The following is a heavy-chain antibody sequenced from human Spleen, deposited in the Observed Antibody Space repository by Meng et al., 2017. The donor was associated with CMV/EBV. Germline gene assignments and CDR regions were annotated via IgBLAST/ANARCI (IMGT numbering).Heavy chain of an antibody. Sequence: VELLQFGADEKKPGASGNVACKGSGYTFTSYHMHWVRQASGKGLEWVGRIRSKANSYATAYAASVKGRFTISRDDSKNTAYLQMNSLKTEDTAVYYCTRHVPAWSGFDPWGQGTLVTVSS. CDR1: GYTFTSYH. J-gene: IGHJ5*02. V-gene: IGHV3-73*01. CDR3: TRHVPAWSGFDP. D-gene: IGHD2-2*01. CDR2: IRSKANSYAT.